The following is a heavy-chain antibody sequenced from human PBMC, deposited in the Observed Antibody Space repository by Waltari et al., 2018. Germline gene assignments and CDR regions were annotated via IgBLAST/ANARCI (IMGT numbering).Heavy chain of an antibody. V-gene: IGHV1-69*08. J-gene: IGHJ4*02. D-gene: IGHD3-22*01. Sequence: QVQLVQSGAEVKKPGSSVKVSCKASGGTFSSYTISWVRQAPGQGLEWMGRSIPILGIANYAQKFQGRVRITADKSTSTAYMELSSLRSEDTAVYYCAREPYDSSGYYYVGYWGQGTLVTVSS. CDR3: AREPYDSSGYYYVGY. CDR1: GGTFSSYT. CDR2: SIPILGIA.